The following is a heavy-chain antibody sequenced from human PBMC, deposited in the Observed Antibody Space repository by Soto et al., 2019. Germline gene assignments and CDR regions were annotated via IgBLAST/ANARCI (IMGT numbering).Heavy chain of an antibody. CDR2: IYHSGST. CDR1: GGSISSSNW. V-gene: IGHV4-4*02. J-gene: IGHJ4*02. D-gene: IGHD3-3*01. Sequence: QVQLQESGPGLVKPSGTLSLTCAVSGGSISSSNWWSWVRQPPGKGLEWIGEIYHSGSTNYNPSLKSRVTISVDKSTNQFSLKLSSVTAADTAVYYCARDPDFWSANYEDDYWGQGTLVTVSS. CDR3: ARDPDFWSANYEDDY.